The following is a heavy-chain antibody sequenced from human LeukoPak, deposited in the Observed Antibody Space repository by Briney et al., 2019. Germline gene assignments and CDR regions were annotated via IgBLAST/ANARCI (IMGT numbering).Heavy chain of an antibody. D-gene: IGHD3-22*01. CDR1: GFTFDNYA. J-gene: IGHJ3*02. Sequence: GGSLRLSCTASGFTFDNYAMYWVRQAPGKGLEWVSGVSWNSGSIAYADSVKGRFTISRDNAKNSLYLQMNSLRAEDTAVYYCARDLKRRVYYDSSGSDDAFDIWGQGTMVTVSS. CDR3: ARDLKRRVYYDSSGSDDAFDI. CDR2: VSWNSGSI. V-gene: IGHV3-9*01.